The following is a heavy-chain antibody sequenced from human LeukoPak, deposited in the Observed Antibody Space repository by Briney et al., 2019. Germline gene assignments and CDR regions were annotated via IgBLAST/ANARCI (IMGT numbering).Heavy chain of an antibody. J-gene: IGHJ6*02. CDR1: GFTFSDYY. CDR3: ARDFKGFWSGYYGMDV. D-gene: IGHD3-3*01. V-gene: IGHV3-11*01. Sequence: GGSLRLSCAASGFTFSDYYMSWIRQAPGKGLEWVSYISSSGSTIYYADSVKGRFTISRDNAKNSLYLQMNSLRAEDTAVYYCARDFKGFWSGYYGMDVWGQGTTVTVSS. CDR2: ISSSGSTI.